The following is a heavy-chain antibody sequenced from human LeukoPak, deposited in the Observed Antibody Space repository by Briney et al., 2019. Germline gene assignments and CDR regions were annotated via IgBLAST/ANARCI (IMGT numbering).Heavy chain of an antibody. V-gene: IGHV3-23*01. D-gene: IGHD5-24*01. Sequence: GGSLRLSCAASGFTFSSYAMSWVRQAPGKGLEWVSAISGSGGSTYYADSVKGRFTISRDNSKNTLYLQMNSLRAEDTAVYYCAKSTYDLCLATTDYWGQGTLVTVSS. CDR2: ISGSGGST. CDR3: AKSTYDLCLATTDY. J-gene: IGHJ4*02. CDR1: GFTFSSYA.